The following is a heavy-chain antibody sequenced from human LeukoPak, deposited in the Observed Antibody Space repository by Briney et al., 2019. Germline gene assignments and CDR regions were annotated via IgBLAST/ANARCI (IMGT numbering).Heavy chain of an antibody. J-gene: IGHJ6*03. Sequence: SETLSLTCTVSGGSISSSSYYWGWIRQPPGKGLEWIGSIYYSGSTYYNPSLKSRVTISVDTSKNQFSLKLSSVTAADTAVYYCARVLPYSSSWYDYYYYYYMDVWGKGTTVTVSS. CDR1: GGSISSSSYY. CDR3: ARVLPYSSSWYDYYYYYYMDV. V-gene: IGHV4-39*07. D-gene: IGHD6-13*01. CDR2: IYYSGST.